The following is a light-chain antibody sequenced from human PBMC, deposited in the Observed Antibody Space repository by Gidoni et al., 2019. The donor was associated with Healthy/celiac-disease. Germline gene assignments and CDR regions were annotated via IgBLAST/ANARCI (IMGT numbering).Light chain of an antibody. J-gene: IGKJ5*01. CDR1: QSISSG. V-gene: IGKV1-5*03. Sequence: DIQMTQSPATLSASEGDRVTITCRASQSISSGLAWYQQKPGKAPKLLIYKASRLASGVPSRFSGSGSGTEFTLTISSLQPDDFATYYCQQYNSYSRTFGQGTRLEIK. CDR2: KAS. CDR3: QQYNSYSRT.